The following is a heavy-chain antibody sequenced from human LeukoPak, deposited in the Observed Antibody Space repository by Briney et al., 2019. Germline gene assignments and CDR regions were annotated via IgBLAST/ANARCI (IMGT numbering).Heavy chain of an antibody. V-gene: IGHV4-39*07. CDR3: ARDSRYGSGYYLNHGPGHNFDY. D-gene: IGHD3-22*01. J-gene: IGHJ4*02. CDR1: GGSISSSSYY. Sequence: SETLSLTCTVSGGSISSSSYYWGWIRQPPGKGLEWIGSIYYSGSTYYNPSLKSRVTISVDTSKNQFSLKLSSVTAADTAVYYCARDSRYGSGYYLNHGPGHNFDYWGQGTLVTVSS. CDR2: IYYSGST.